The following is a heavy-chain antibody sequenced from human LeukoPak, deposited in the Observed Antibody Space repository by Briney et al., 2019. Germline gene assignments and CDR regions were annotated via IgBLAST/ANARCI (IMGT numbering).Heavy chain of an antibody. J-gene: IGHJ4*02. CDR1: GFTFNNYA. CDR2: ISDSGGTT. CDR3: AKRRGSYSFYFDY. Sequence: GGSLRLSCAASGFTFNNYAMNWVCQAPGKGLEWVSGISDSGGTTDYADSVKGRFTISRDNSKNTLYLQMNSLRAEDTAVYYCAKRRGSYSFYFDYWGQGTLVTVSS. V-gene: IGHV3-23*01. D-gene: IGHD1-26*01.